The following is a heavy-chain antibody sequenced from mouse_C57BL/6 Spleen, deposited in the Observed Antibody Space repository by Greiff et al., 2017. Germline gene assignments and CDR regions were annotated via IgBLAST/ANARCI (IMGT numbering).Heavy chain of an antibody. Sequence: EVKLVESGGGLVQSGRSLRLSCATSGFTFSDFYMEWVRQAPGKGLEWIAASRNKANDYTTEYSASVKGRFIVSRDTSQSILYLQMNALRAEDTAIYYCARDDGYSYAMDYWGQGTSVTVSS. CDR1: GFTFSDFY. V-gene: IGHV7-1*01. D-gene: IGHD2-3*01. CDR3: ARDDGYSYAMDY. CDR2: SRNKANDYTT. J-gene: IGHJ4*01.